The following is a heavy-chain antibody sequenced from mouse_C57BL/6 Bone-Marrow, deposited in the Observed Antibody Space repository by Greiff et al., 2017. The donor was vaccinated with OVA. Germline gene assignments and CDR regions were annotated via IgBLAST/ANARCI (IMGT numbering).Heavy chain of an antibody. V-gene: IGHV5-6*02. D-gene: IGHD2-4*01. Sequence: EVNVVESGGDLVKPGGSLKLSCAASGFTFSSYGMSWVRQTPDKRLEWVATISSGGSYTYYPDNVKGRFTISRDNAKNTLYLQMSSLKSEDTAMYYCARRGYYDYAWFAYWGQGTLVTVSA. J-gene: IGHJ3*01. CDR2: ISSGGSYT. CDR3: ARRGYYDYAWFAY. CDR1: GFTFSSYG.